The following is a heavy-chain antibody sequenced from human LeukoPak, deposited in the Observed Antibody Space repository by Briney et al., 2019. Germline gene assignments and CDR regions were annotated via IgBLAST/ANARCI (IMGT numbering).Heavy chain of an antibody. Sequence: GGSLRLSCAASGFTFDNYAMTWVRQAPGRGLEWVSAISGSGGSTYYADSVKGRFTISRDNSKNTLYLQMNSLRAEDTAVYYCAPGSYGMFDYWGQGTLVTVSS. J-gene: IGHJ4*02. V-gene: IGHV3-23*01. CDR3: APGSYGMFDY. CDR1: GFTFDNYA. D-gene: IGHD5-18*01. CDR2: ISGSGGST.